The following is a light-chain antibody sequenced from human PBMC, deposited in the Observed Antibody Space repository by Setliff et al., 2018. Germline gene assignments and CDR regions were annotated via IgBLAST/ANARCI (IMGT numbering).Light chain of an antibody. CDR2: EVS. J-gene: IGLJ3*02. CDR3: CSYAGSRNGV. Sequence: ALAQRASVSGSPGQSITISCTGTSSDVGNYNLVSWYQQHPGKAPKLIIYEVSKRPSGVSNRFSGSKSGNTASLTISGLQAEDEADYYCCSYAGSRNGVFGGGTKVTVL. V-gene: IGLV2-23*02. CDR1: SSDVGNYNL.